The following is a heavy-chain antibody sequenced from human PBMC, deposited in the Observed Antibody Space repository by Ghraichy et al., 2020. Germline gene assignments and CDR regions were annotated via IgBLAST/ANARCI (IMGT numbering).Heavy chain of an antibody. Sequence: LSLTCAASGFTVSSNYMSWVRQAPGKGLEWVSVIYSGGSTYYADSVKGRFTISRDNSKNTLYLQMNSLRAEDTAVYYCARASWFAYFDYWGQGTLVTVSS. CDR2: IYSGGST. CDR1: GFTVSSNY. CDR3: ARASWFAYFDY. J-gene: IGHJ4*02. D-gene: IGHD3-10*01. V-gene: IGHV3-53*01.